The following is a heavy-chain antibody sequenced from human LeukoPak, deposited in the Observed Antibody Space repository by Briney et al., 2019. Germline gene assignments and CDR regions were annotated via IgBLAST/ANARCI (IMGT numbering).Heavy chain of an antibody. Sequence: SETLSLTCTVSGGSISSSDYYWAWIRQPPGKGLEWIGSIYYTATTYYNPSLKSRVTISIDTSKNQFSLKMSSMTAADTAVYYCARQTPMTTSPPRAFDIWGQGTTVTVSS. V-gene: IGHV4-39*07. CDR1: GGSISSSDYY. D-gene: IGHD4-23*01. J-gene: IGHJ3*02. CDR2: IYYTATT. CDR3: ARQTPMTTSPPRAFDI.